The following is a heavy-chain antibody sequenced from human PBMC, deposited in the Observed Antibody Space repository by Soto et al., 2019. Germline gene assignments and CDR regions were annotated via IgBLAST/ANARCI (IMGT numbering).Heavy chain of an antibody. D-gene: IGHD4-17*01. J-gene: IGHJ5*02. CDR2: INPSGGST. Sequence: ASVKVSCKASGYTFTSYYMHWVRQAPGQGLEWMGIINPSGGSTSYAQKFQGRVTMTRDTSTSTVYMELSSLRSEDTAVYYCARDHPATVTTITNWFDPWGQGTLVTVSS. V-gene: IGHV1-46*03. CDR3: ARDHPATVTTITNWFDP. CDR1: GYTFTSYY.